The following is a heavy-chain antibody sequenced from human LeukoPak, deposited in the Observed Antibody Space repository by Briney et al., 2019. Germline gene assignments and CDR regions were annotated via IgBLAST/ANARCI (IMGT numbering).Heavy chain of an antibody. V-gene: IGHV3-30-3*01. J-gene: IGHJ6*02. CDR2: ISYDGSNK. Sequence: SCKASGFTFSSYAMHWVRQAPGKGLEWVAVISYDGSNKYYADSVKGRFTISRDNSKNTLYLQMNSLRAEDTAVYYCARDLSYYGMDVWGQGTTVTVSS. CDR1: GFTFSSYA. CDR3: ARDLSYYGMDV.